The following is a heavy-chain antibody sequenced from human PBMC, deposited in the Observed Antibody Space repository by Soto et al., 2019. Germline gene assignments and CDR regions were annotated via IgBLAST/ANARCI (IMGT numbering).Heavy chain of an antibody. V-gene: IGHV1-2*02. CDR1: GYTFTDYY. Sequence: ASVKVSCKASGYTFTDYYIHWVRQAPGQGLEWVGWINPDSGGTNLAQRFQGRVTMTSDTSINTAYMELSSLRSDDTAVYYCAIRTGQLAIISEFDGDWFFEVWGRGTLVTSPQ. CDR3: AIRTGQLAIISEFDGDWFFEV. J-gene: IGHJ2*01. CDR2: INPDSGGT. D-gene: IGHD2-2*01.